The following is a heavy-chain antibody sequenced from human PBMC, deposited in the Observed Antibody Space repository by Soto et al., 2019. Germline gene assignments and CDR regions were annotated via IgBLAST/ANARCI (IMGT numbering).Heavy chain of an antibody. J-gene: IGHJ4*02. V-gene: IGHV3-33*01. CDR2: IWYDGSKK. CDR3: AREARTSGLDS. CDR1: GFTFSYHG. D-gene: IGHD3-10*01. Sequence: GGSLRLSXEASGFTFSYHGMHWVRQAPGKGLEWVANIWYDGSKKNYAGSVKGRFTISRDNSKNTLSLQMNSLRVEDTAVYYCAREARTSGLDSWGQGTLVTVSS.